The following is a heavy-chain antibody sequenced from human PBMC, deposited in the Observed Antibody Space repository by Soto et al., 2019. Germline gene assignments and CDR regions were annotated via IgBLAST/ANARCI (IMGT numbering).Heavy chain of an antibody. CDR3: ATGGRGNYHNDY. Sequence: EVLLVESGGGLVQPGGSLRLSCAASGITFSNYWMHWVRQAPGKGLVWVSRINFDGTTANYAESVTGRFTISRDNAKNTVYLQVNSLRAEETVVYRCATGGRGNYHNDYWGQGTLVTVSS. J-gene: IGHJ4*02. CDR2: INFDGTTA. CDR1: GITFSNYW. V-gene: IGHV3-74*01. D-gene: IGHD1-26*01.